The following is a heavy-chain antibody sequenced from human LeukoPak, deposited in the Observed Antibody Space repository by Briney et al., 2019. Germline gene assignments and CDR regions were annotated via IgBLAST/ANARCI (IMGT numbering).Heavy chain of an antibody. CDR3: ARVKGRVFGVITTKERYFDY. CDR2: INPNSGVS. D-gene: IGHD3-3*01. CDR1: GYTFTGSY. Sequence: ASVTVSCKASGYTFTGSYMHWVRQAPGQGLEWMGWINPNSGVSNYAQKFRGRVTMTRDTSISTAYMELSRLTSDDTAVYYCARVKGRVFGVITTKERYFDYWGQGTLVTVSS. V-gene: IGHV1-2*02. J-gene: IGHJ4*02.